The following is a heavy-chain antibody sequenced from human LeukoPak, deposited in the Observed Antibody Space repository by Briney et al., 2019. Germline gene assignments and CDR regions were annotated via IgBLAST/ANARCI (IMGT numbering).Heavy chain of an antibody. Sequence: ASVKVSCKASGYTFTGYYMHWVRQAPGQGLEWMGWMNPNSGNTGYAQRFQGRVTMTRNTSISTAYMELSSLRSEDTAVYYCARGTDYGDYPDAFDIWGQGTMVTVSS. CDR2: MNPNSGNT. V-gene: IGHV1-8*02. CDR3: ARGTDYGDYPDAFDI. J-gene: IGHJ3*02. CDR1: GYTFTGYY. D-gene: IGHD4-17*01.